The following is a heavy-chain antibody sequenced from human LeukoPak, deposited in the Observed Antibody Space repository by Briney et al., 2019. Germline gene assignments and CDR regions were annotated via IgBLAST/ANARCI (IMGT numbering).Heavy chain of an antibody. D-gene: IGHD6-6*01. Sequence: SETLSLTCTVSCGSISSYYWSWIRQPAGKGLEWIGRIYTSGSTNYNPSLKSRVTISVDKSKNQFSLKLSSATAADTAVYYCARGGAYSSSYYYYMDVWGKGTTVTVSS. V-gene: IGHV4-4*07. CDR3: ARGGAYSSSYYYYMDV. CDR2: IYTSGST. J-gene: IGHJ6*03. CDR1: CGSISSYY.